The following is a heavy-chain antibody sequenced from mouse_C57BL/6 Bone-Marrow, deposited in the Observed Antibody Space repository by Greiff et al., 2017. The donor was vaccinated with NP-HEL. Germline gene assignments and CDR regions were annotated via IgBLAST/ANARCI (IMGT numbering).Heavy chain of an antibody. V-gene: IGHV14-4*01. D-gene: IGHD1-1*01. J-gene: IGHJ4*01. CDR1: GFNIKDDY. CDR2: IDPENGDT. Sequence: SGAELVRPGASVKLSCTASGFNIKDDYMHWVKQRPEQGLEWIGWIDPENGDTEYASKFQGKATITADTSSNTAYLQLSSLTSEDTAVYYCTRGYGSIYYAMDYWGQGTSVTVSS. CDR3: TRGYGSIYYAMDY.